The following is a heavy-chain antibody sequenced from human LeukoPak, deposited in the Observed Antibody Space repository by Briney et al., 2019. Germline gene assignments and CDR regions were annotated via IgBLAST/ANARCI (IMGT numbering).Heavy chain of an antibody. CDR1: GFTFSSYS. Sequence: GGSLRLSCAASGFTFSSYSMNWVRQAPGKGLEWVSSISSSSSYIYYADSVKGRFTISRDNAKNSLYLQMNGLRAEDTAVYYCARGRVVVPAAALGFDYWGQGTLVTVSS. D-gene: IGHD2-2*01. J-gene: IGHJ4*02. V-gene: IGHV3-21*01. CDR3: ARGRVVVPAAALGFDY. CDR2: ISSSSSYI.